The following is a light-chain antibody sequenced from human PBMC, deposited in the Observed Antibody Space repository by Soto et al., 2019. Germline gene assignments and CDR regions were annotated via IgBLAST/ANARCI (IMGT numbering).Light chain of an antibody. CDR1: SGHSSYA. Sequence: QPVLTQSPSASASLGASVKLTCTLSSGHSSYAIAWHQQQPEKGPRSLMKLNSDGSHSKGDGIPDRFSGSSSGTEHFLTISSLQSEDEADYYCQTWGTGSWVFGGGTKLTVL. V-gene: IGLV4-69*01. CDR3: QTWGTGSWV. J-gene: IGLJ3*02. CDR2: LNSDGSH.